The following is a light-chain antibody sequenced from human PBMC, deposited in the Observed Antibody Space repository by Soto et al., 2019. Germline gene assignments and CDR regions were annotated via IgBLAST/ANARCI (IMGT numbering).Light chain of an antibody. CDR2: AAS. V-gene: IGKV1-17*01. CDR1: QDMRNA. CDR3: LQHNSYLWT. Sequence: DIQMTQSPCSLYASVGQGVTITCPASQDMRNAFGCYQQKPGKAPKRLLYAASTLQSGVPSRFSGSGSGTEFTLTISSLQPEDFATYYCLQHNSYLWTFGQGTKVDIK. J-gene: IGKJ1*01.